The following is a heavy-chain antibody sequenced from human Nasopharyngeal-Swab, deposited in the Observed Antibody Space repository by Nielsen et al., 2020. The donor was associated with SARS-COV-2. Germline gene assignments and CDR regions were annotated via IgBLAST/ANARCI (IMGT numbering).Heavy chain of an antibody. Sequence: GESLKISFAASGFTFSSYAMSWVRQAPGKGLEWVSVIYSGGSSTYYADSVKGRFTISRDNSKNTLYLQMNSLRAEDTAVYYCAKPPGDYVWGSYYFDYWGQGTLVTVSS. CDR3: AKPPGDYVWGSYYFDY. D-gene: IGHD3-16*01. CDR1: GFTFSSYA. J-gene: IGHJ4*02. V-gene: IGHV3-23*03. CDR2: IYSGGSST.